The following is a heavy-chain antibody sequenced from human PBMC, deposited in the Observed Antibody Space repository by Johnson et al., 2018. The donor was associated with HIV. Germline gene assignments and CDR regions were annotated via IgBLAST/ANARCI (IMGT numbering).Heavy chain of an antibody. J-gene: IGHJ3*02. D-gene: IGHD3-22*01. V-gene: IGHV3-11*04. CDR1: GFTFDDYA. CDR2: ISSSGSTI. Sequence: QVQLVESGGGLVQPGRSLRLSCAASGFTFDDYAMHWIRQAPGKGLEWVSYISSSGSTIYYADSVKGRFTISRDNAKNSLYLQMNSLRAEDTAVYYCARGRDSSGFNDAFDIWGQGTMVTVSS. CDR3: ARGRDSSGFNDAFDI.